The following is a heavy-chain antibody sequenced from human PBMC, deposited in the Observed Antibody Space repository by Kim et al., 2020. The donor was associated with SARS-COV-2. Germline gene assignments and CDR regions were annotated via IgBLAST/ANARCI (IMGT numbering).Heavy chain of an antibody. D-gene: IGHD6-13*01. V-gene: IGHV4-34*01. CDR2: GST. CDR3: ASAGYSSDY. Sequence: GSTNYNPSLKSRVTISVDTSKNQFSLKLSSVTAADTAVYYCASAGYSSDYWGQGTLVTVSS. J-gene: IGHJ4*02.